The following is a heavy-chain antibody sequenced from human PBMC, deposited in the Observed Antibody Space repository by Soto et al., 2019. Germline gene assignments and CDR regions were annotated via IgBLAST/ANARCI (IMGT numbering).Heavy chain of an antibody. V-gene: IGHV3-53*01. J-gene: IGHJ4*02. D-gene: IGHD3-9*01. CDR2: IYSGGST. CDR1: GFTVSSNY. Sequence: GGSLRLSCAASGFTVSSNYMSWVRQAPGKGLEWDSVIYSGGSTYYADAVKGRFTISRDNSKNTLYLQMNSLRAEDTAVYDCARLASKGLLQRPHYFDYWGQGTLVTV. CDR3: ARLASKGLLQRPHYFDY.